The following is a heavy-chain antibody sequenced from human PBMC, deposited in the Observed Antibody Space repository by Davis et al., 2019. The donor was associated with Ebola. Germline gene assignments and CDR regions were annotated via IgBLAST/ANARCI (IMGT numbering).Heavy chain of an antibody. Sequence: GESLKISCAASGFTFSSYGMHWVRQAPGKGLEWVSAISGSGGSTYYADSVKGRFTISRDNSKNTLYLQMNSLRAEDTAVYYCAKSVAAPGWPDLWGRGTLVTVSS. CDR1: GFTFSSYG. CDR3: AKSVAAPGWPDL. V-gene: IGHV3-23*01. CDR2: ISGSGGST. D-gene: IGHD2-15*01. J-gene: IGHJ2*01.